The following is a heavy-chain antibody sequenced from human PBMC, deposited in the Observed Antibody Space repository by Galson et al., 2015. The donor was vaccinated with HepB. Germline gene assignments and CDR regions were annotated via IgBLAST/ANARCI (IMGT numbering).Heavy chain of an antibody. Sequence: SLRLSCAASGFTFSSYSMNWVRQAPGKGLEWVSYISSSSSTIYYADSVKGRFTISRDNAKNSLYLQMNSLRAEDTAVYYCAREYSSSWSDYYYYYYGMDVWGQGTTVTVSS. J-gene: IGHJ6*02. CDR3: AREYSSSWSDYYYYYYGMDV. CDR2: ISSSSSTI. V-gene: IGHV3-48*01. D-gene: IGHD6-13*01. CDR1: GFTFSSYS.